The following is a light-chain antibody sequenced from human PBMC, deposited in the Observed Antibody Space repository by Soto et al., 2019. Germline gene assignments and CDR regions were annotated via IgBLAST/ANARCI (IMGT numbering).Light chain of an antibody. J-gene: IGKJ4*01. Sequence: EIVLTQSPGTLSLSPGERATLSCRASQSVSSSYLAWYQHKPGQAPTLLIYGASRRTPGIPDRFSGSGSGTDFTLTISRLEPEDFAVYYCQQFSSYPLTFGGGTKVDIK. V-gene: IGKV3-20*01. CDR2: GAS. CDR1: QSVSSSY. CDR3: QQFSSYPLT.